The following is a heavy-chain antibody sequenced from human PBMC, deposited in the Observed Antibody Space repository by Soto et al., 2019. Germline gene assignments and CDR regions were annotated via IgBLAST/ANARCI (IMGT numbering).Heavy chain of an antibody. J-gene: IGHJ6*02. V-gene: IGHV1-69*04. D-gene: IGHD3-9*01. CDR2: IVPLLGIP. CDR1: GGTFTSFA. CDR3: ASSTYPESLTGFFDYYYYGMDV. Sequence: VESGAEVKKPGSSVKVSCKASGGTFTSFAINWVRQAPGQGLGWMGGIVPLLGIPNYEQKFQGRLTITADRSTSTAFMVLSSLGSEDTPIYYCASSTYPESLTGFFDYYYYGMDVWGQGTTVTVSS.